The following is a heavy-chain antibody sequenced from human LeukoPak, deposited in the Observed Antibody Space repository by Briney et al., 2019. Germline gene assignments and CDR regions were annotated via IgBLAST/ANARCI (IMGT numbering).Heavy chain of an antibody. V-gene: IGHV3-21*01. Sequence: GGSLRLSCAASGFTFSSYSMNWVRQAPGKGLEWVSSISSSSSYIYYADSVKGRFTISRDNAKNSLYLQMNSLRAEDTAVYYCAKEPVVPAAPLDYWGQGTLVTVSS. CDR1: GFTFSSYS. D-gene: IGHD2-2*01. CDR3: AKEPVVPAAPLDY. J-gene: IGHJ4*02. CDR2: ISSSSSYI.